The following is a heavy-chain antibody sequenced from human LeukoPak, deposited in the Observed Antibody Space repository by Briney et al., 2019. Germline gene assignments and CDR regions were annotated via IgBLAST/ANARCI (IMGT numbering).Heavy chain of an antibody. CDR3: ARSYSSGWYTAFDI. V-gene: IGHV1-18*01. J-gene: IGHJ3*02. Sequence: ASVKVSCKSSGYTFTSYGISWVRQAPGQGLEWMGWISAYNGNTNYAQKLQGRVTMTTDTSTSTAYMELRSLRSDDTAVYYCARSYSSGWYTAFDIWGQGTMVTVSS. D-gene: IGHD6-19*01. CDR1: GYTFTSYG. CDR2: ISAYNGNT.